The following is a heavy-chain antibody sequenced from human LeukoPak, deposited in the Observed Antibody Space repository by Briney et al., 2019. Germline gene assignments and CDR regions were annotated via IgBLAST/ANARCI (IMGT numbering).Heavy chain of an antibody. CDR2: IYYSGST. V-gene: IGHV4-59*01. CDR1: GGSISSYY. CDR3: ARELGRDAFDI. Sequence: SETLSLTCTVSGGSISSYYWSWIRQPPGKGLEWIGYIYYSGSTNYNPSLKSRVTISVDTSKNQFSLKLSSVTAADTAVYYCARELGRDAFDIWGQGTMVTVSS. D-gene: IGHD1-26*01. J-gene: IGHJ3*02.